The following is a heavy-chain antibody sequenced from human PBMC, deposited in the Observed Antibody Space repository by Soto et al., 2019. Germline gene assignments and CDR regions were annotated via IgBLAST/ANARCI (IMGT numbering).Heavy chain of an antibody. V-gene: IGHV1-69*13. CDR2: IIPIFGTA. J-gene: IGHJ5*02. CDR1: GGTFSSYA. D-gene: IGHD3-10*01. Sequence: SVKVSCKASGGTFSSYAISWARQAPGQGLEWMGGIIPIFGTANYAQKFQGRVTITADESTSTAYMELSSLRSEDTAVYYCARALPSYASGSYIFDPWGQGTLVTVSS. CDR3: ARALPSYASGSYIFDP.